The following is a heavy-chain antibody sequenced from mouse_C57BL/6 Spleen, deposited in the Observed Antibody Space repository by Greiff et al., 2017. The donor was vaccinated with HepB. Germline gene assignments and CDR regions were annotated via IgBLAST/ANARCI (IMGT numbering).Heavy chain of an antibody. J-gene: IGHJ1*03. CDR1: GYTFTSYW. D-gene: IGHD1-1*01. V-gene: IGHV1-52*01. Sequence: VQLQQPGAELVRPGSSVKLSCKASGYTFTSYWMHWVKQRPIQGLEWIGNIDPSDSETHYNQKFKDKATLTVDKSSSTAYMQLSSLTSEDSAVYYCARRPGSSSRYFDVWGTGTTVTVSS. CDR3: ARRPGSSSRYFDV. CDR2: IDPSDSET.